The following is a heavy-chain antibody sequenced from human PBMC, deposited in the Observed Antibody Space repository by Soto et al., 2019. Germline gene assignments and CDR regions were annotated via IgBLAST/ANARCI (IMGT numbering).Heavy chain of an antibody. V-gene: IGHV4-39*01. CDR2: IYYSGST. CDR1: GGSISSSSYY. D-gene: IGHD6-6*01. CDR3: ARHVDSSSSPYFDY. Sequence: SETLSLTCTVSGGSISSSSYYWGWIRQPPGKGLEWIGSIYYSGSTYYNPSLKSRVTISVDTSKNQFSLKLGSVTAADTAVYYCARHVDSSSSPYFDYWGQGTLVTVSS. J-gene: IGHJ4*02.